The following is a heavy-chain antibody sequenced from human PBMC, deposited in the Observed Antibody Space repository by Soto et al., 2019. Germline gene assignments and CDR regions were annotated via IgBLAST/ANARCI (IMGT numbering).Heavy chain of an antibody. D-gene: IGHD3-22*01. V-gene: IGHV2-5*02. CDR2: IYWDDDK. CDR1: GFSLSSSGVG. CDR3: SHRLQTIPMIAS. J-gene: IGHJ5*02. Sequence: QITLKESGPTLVKPTQTLTLTCTFSGFSLSSSGVGVGWVRQPPGEALEWLALIYWDDDKRYSPSLKSRVTITKDTSKNQVVLTMTNMAPVDTATDYCSHRLQTIPMIASWGQGILVTVSS.